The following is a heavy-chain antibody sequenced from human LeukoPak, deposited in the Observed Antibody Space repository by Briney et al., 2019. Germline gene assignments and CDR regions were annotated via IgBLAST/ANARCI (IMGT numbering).Heavy chain of an antibody. D-gene: IGHD3-10*01. CDR2: MSADSATT. J-gene: IGHJ4*02. CDR1: GFTFGDYA. CDR3: ARKSASGNYPLDY. Sequence: GGSLRLSCTGSGFTFGDYALTWVRQAPGKGLEWVSVMSADSATTFYADSVKGRFTISRDNAKNTVFLQMSSLRAEDTALYYCARKSASGNYPLDYWGQGTLVTVSS. V-gene: IGHV3-23*01.